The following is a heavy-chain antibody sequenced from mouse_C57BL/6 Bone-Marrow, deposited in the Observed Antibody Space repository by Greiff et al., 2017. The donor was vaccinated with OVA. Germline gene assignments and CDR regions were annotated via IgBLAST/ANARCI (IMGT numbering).Heavy chain of an antibody. V-gene: IGHV1-5*01. J-gene: IGHJ2*01. Sequence: VQLQQSGTVLARPGASVKMSCKPSGYTFTSSWMHWVQQRPGQGLEWIGAIYPGNRATSYNQKFTGKAQLTAVTSASTAYMVLSRLTNEDSAVDYCTRGYGNSFYLDYWGQGTTLTVSS. CDR1: GYTFTSSW. D-gene: IGHD2-10*02. CDR2: IYPGNRAT. CDR3: TRGYGNSFYLDY.